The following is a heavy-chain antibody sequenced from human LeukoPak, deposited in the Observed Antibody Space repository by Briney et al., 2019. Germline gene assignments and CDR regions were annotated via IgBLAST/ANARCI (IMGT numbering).Heavy chain of an antibody. D-gene: IGHD5-18*01. CDR3: ARGGYIYYYYGMDV. Sequence: PGGSLRLSCAASGFTFSTYGMSWVRQAPGKGLEWVAIIGGSGETTIYGDSVKGRLTISRDNSKNTVYLQMNSLRVEDTAVYYCARGGYIYYYYGMDVWGQGTTVTVSS. J-gene: IGHJ6*02. CDR2: IGGSGETT. V-gene: IGHV3-23*01. CDR1: GFTFSTYG.